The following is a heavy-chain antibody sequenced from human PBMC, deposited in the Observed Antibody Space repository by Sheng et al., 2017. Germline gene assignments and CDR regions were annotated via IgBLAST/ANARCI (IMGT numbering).Heavy chain of an antibody. J-gene: IGHJ3*02. CDR3: ATRWLRNAFDI. V-gene: IGHV3-7*01. D-gene: IGHD5-12*01. CDR2: INQEGGEK. CDR1: GFTFSAYW. Sequence: EVQLVESGGGLVQPGGSLRLSCAASGFTFSAYWMGWVRQAPGKGLKWVANINQEGGEKYYVDSVKGRFTISRDNAKNSLYLQMNRLRADDTAVYHCATRWLRNAFDIWGQGTMVTVSS.